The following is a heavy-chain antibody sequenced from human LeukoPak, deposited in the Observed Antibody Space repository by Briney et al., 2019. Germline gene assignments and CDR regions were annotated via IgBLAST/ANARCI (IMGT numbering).Heavy chain of an antibody. CDR2: IYYSGST. J-gene: IGHJ4*02. D-gene: IGHD4-17*01. CDR1: GGSIGSSSYY. Sequence: SETLSLTCTVSGGSIGSSSYYWGWIRQPPGKGLEWIGSIYYSGSTYYNPSLKSRVTISVDTSKNQFSLKLSSVTAADTAVYYCAKEGPTESLDYGDYGGYFDYWGQGTLVTVSS. V-gene: IGHV4-39*02. CDR3: AKEGPTESLDYGDYGGYFDY.